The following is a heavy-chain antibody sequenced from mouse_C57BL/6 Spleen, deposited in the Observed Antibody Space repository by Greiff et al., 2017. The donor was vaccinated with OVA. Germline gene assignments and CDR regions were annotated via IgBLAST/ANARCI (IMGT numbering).Heavy chain of an antibody. V-gene: IGHV1-50*01. CDR2: IDPSDSYT. D-gene: IGHD1-1*01. CDR1: GYTFTSYW. Sequence: VKLQQPGAELVKPGASVKLSCKASGYTFTSYWMQWVKQRPGQGLEWIGEIDPSDSYTNYNQKFKGKATLTVDTFSSTAYMQLSSLTSEDSAVYYCARVYYGSGDYWGQGTTLTVSS. CDR3: ARVYYGSGDY. J-gene: IGHJ2*01.